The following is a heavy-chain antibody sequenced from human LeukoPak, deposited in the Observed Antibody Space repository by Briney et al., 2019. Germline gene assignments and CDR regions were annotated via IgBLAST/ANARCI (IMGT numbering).Heavy chain of an antibody. CDR3: AKDLNLYYYDSSGYYDY. J-gene: IGHJ4*02. V-gene: IGHV3-23*01. CDR2: ISGSGGST. CDR1: GFTFSSYA. Sequence: PGGSLRLSCAASGFTFSSYAMSWVRQAPGKGLEWVSAISGSGGSTYYADSVKGRFTISRDNSKNTLYLQMNSLRAEDTAVYYCAKDLNLYYYDSSGYYDYWGQGILVTVSS. D-gene: IGHD3-22*01.